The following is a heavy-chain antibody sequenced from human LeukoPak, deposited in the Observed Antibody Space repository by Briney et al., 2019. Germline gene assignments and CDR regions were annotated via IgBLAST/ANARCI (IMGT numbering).Heavy chain of an antibody. CDR3: ARGLAVAGQRSFDY. Sequence: SQTLSLTCSVSGGSISSGDYYWSWIRQPPGKGLEWIGEINHSGSTNYNPSLKSRVTISVDTSKNQFSLELSSVTAADTAVYYCARGLAVAGQRSFDYWGQGTLVTVSS. D-gene: IGHD6-19*01. CDR2: INHSGST. V-gene: IGHV4-30-4*01. CDR1: GGSISSGDYY. J-gene: IGHJ4*02.